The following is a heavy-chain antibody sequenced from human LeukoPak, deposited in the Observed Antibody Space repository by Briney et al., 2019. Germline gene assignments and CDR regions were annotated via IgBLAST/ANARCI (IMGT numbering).Heavy chain of an antibody. CDR1: GFTFSIYW. V-gene: IGHV3-74*01. J-gene: IGHJ4*02. CDR3: ARVGGDDYVWGSYRSGIDY. Sequence: GGSLRLACAASGFTFSIYWIHWVRQAPGKWLVCVSRINRDVTSTNYADSVMGRFTISRDNAKNKLYLQMNSLRAEETAVYYCARVGGDDYVWGSYRSGIDYWGQGTMVTVSS. D-gene: IGHD3-16*02. CDR2: INRDVTST.